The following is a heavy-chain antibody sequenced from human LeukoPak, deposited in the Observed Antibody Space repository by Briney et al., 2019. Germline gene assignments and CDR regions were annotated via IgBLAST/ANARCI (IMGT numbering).Heavy chain of an antibody. J-gene: IGHJ6*03. V-gene: IGHV3-9*01. CDR1: GFTFDDYA. Sequence: GGSLRLSCAASGFTFDDYAMHWVRQTQGKGREWVSGITWNSGATVYAYSVNARFTISRDNAKNSLSLQMNSLSLEDTALYFCARDPGYHFYYYMDVWGKGTTVTVSS. CDR3: ARDPGYHFYYYMDV. CDR2: ITWNSGAT.